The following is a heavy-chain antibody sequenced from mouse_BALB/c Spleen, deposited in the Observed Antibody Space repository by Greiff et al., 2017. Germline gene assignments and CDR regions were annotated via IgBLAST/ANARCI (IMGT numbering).Heavy chain of an antibody. CDR3: ASEDYAFAY. Sequence: ESGPGLVKPSQSLSLTCSVTGYSITSGYYWNWIRQFPGNKLEWMGYISYDGSNNYNPSLKNRISITRDTSKNQFFLKLNSVTTEDTATYYCASEDYAFAYWGQGTLVTVSA. J-gene: IGHJ3*01. CDR2: ISYDGSN. CDR1: GYSITSGYY. D-gene: IGHD2-4*01. V-gene: IGHV3-6*02.